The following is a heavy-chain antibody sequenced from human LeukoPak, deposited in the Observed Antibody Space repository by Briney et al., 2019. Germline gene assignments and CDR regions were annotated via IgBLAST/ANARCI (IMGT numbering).Heavy chain of an antibody. CDR1: GFTLSSYA. Sequence: GGSLRLSFAGSGFTLSSYAMSWVRQAPGKGVEWVSGISGSGDNTYYADPVKGRFTTSRDNSKNTLYVQVNRLGTEDTAAYYCATGSYYDSSGYFYFDYWGQGTLVTVSS. CDR2: ISGSGDNT. D-gene: IGHD3-22*01. J-gene: IGHJ4*02. V-gene: IGHV3-23*01. CDR3: ATGSYYDSSGYFYFDY.